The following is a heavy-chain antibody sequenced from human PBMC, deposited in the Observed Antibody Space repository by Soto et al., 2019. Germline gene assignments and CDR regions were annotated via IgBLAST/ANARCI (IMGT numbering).Heavy chain of an antibody. CDR2: INSDASHT. J-gene: IGHJ5*02. Sequence: EVQLVESGGGLVQPGGSLRLSCAASGFPFSTYWMHWIRQVPGKGLEWVTRINSDASHTYHADSVKGRFTSSRDNAKNTLHLEMNSLRAEETSVYSSFRDGQLITTSCWGNGFVPWGQGALRSVSS. D-gene: IGHD2-2*01. V-gene: IGHV3-74*01. CDR3: FRDGQLITTSCWGNGFVP. CDR1: GFPFSTYW.